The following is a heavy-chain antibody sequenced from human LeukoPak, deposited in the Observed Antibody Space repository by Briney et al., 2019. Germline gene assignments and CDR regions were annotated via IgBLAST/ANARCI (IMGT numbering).Heavy chain of an antibody. CDR1: GFTFSPYA. CDR2: ISNDGSNK. D-gene: IGHD2-2*03. J-gene: IGHJ4*02. CDR3: AKDGYCSSTSCYPYHFDL. Sequence: GGSLKLSCAASGFTFSPYAMHWVRQAPGKGLEWVALISNDGSNKYYADSVKGRFTISRDNSKNTLDLQMNSLRAEDTAVYYCAKDGYCSSTSCYPYHFDLWGQGTLVTVSS. V-gene: IGHV3-30*18.